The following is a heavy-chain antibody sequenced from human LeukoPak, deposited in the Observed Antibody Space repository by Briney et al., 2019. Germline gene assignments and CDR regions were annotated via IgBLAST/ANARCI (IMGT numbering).Heavy chain of an antibody. V-gene: IGHV3-30*18. D-gene: IGHD5-12*01. Sequence: GGSLRLSCAASGFTFSSYGMHWVRQAPGKGLEWVAVISYDGSNKYYADSVKDRFTISRDNSKNTLYLQMNSLRAEDTAVYYCAKGYSGYDWSLVDYWGQGTLVTVSS. CDR3: AKGYSGYDWSLVDY. J-gene: IGHJ4*02. CDR1: GFTFSSYG. CDR2: ISYDGSNK.